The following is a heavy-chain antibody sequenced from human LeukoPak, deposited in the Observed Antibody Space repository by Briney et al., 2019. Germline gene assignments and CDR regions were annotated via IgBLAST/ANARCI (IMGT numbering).Heavy chain of an antibody. D-gene: IGHD1/OR15-1a*01. J-gene: IGHJ4*02. CDR3: ARGGLNKYYFDY. Sequence: GRSLRLSCAASGFTFSSYGMHWVRQAPGKGLERVAVIWYDGSNKYYADSVKGRFTISRDNSKNTLYLQMNSLRAEDTAVYYCARGGLNKYYFDYWGQGTLVTVSS. CDR1: GFTFSSYG. CDR2: IWYDGSNK. V-gene: IGHV3-33*01.